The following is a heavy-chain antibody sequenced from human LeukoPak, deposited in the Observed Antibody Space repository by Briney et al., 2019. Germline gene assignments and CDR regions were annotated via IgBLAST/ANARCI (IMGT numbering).Heavy chain of an antibody. Sequence: ASVKVSCKASGYTFTGYYMHWVRQALGQGLEWMGRINPNSGGTNYAQKFQGRVTMTRDTSISTAYMELSRLRSDDTAVYYCASPNYYDSSDAFDIWGQGTMVTVSS. CDR2: INPNSGGT. CDR3: ASPNYYDSSDAFDI. V-gene: IGHV1-2*06. J-gene: IGHJ3*02. D-gene: IGHD3-22*01. CDR1: GYTFTGYY.